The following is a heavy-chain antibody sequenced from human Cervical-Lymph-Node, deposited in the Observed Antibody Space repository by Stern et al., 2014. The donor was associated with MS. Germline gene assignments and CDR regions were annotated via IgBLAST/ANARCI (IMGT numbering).Heavy chain of an antibody. CDR1: GGTFGDHG. CDR2: ILPRFGVP. CDR3: AREGGGFGKLIFALDL. V-gene: IGHV1-69*04. J-gene: IGHJ3*01. Sequence: QVQLVQSGPEVKKSGSSVKVSCTASGGTFGDHGISWVRQVPGQGLERMGSILPRFGVPNHAENFQGRVTMTADTSTNTAYLQLNSLRSEDTALYYCAREGGGFGKLIFALDLWGQGTVVTVSS. D-gene: IGHD3-16*01.